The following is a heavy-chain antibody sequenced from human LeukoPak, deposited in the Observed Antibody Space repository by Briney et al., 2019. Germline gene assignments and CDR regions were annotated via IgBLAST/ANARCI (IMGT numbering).Heavy chain of an antibody. CDR1: GFDLTSYA. CDR2: IRIGGGGT. Sequence: GGSLRLSCAASGFDLTSYAMTWVRQAPAKGLEWVSSIRIGGGGTFYADSVRGRFTISRDNSKNTLYLQMNSLTTDDSAVYYCAKARYSGSPALDFWGQGTLVTVSS. J-gene: IGHJ4*02. D-gene: IGHD1-26*01. CDR3: AKARYSGSPALDF. V-gene: IGHV3-23*01.